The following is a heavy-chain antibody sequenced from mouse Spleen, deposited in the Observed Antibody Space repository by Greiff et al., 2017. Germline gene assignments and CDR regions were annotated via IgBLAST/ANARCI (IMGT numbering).Heavy chain of an antibody. CDR2: IWSGGST. D-gene: IGHD1-1*01. CDR3: ARSRITTVVGDAMDY. J-gene: IGHJ4*01. V-gene: IGHV2-2*02. Sequence: VKLMESGPGLVQPSQSLSITCTVSGFSLTSYGVHWVRQSPGKGLEWLGVIWSGGSTDYNAAFISRLSISKDNSKSQVFFKMNSLQANDTAIYYCARSRITTVVGDAMDYWGQGTSVTVSS. CDR1: GFSLTSYG.